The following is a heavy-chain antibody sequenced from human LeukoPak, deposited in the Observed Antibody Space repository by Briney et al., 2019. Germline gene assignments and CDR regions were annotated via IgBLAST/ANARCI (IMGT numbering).Heavy chain of an antibody. CDR1: GFTFSSYA. CDR2: ISDSGGNT. V-gene: IGHV3-23*01. Sequence: PGGSLRLSCAASGFTFSSYAMSWVRQAPGKGLEWVSGISDSGGNTYYVGSVKGRFTISRDNSKNMLYLQMNSLRAEDTAVYYCAKKIPTSFDPWGQGTLVTVSS. J-gene: IGHJ5*02. CDR3: AKKIPTSFDP.